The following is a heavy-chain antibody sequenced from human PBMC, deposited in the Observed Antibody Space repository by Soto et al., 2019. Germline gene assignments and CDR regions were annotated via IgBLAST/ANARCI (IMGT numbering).Heavy chain of an antibody. CDR1: GGSSRGYY. D-gene: IGHD2-2*01. J-gene: IGHJ6*02. CDR3: ARGVYCSSTSCYLGMDV. Sequence: PPKTCSLTSAGYGGSSRGYYWRWFRLPPGKGLEWIWEINHSGRANYNPSLKSRDTISVDTSKNQFSLKLSSVTAADTAVYYCARGVYCSSTSCYLGMDVWGQGTTVT. CDR2: INHSGRA. V-gene: IGHV4-34*01.